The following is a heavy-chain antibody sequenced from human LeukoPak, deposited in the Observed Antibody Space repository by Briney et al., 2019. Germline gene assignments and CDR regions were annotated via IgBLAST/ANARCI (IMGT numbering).Heavy chain of an antibody. CDR2: IKQDGSEI. D-gene: IGHD4-17*01. V-gene: IGHV3-7*01. CDR3: ARDTSVTPFDI. J-gene: IGHJ3*02. Sequence: GGSLRLSCAASRFTLSSHWISWVRQAPGKGLEWVTNIKQDGSEIHYVDSGKGRFTISRDNAKNSLYLQMNSLRAEDTAVYYCARDTSVTPFDIWGQGTMVTVSS. CDR1: RFTLSSHW.